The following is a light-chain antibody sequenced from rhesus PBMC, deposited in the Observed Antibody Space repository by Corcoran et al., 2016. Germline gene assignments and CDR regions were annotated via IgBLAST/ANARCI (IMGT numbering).Light chain of an antibody. J-gene: IGLJ1*01. CDR1: SSDVGGSNY. CDR2: DVS. CDR3: CSYTTSRTYI. V-gene: IGLV2S7*01. Sequence: QSAPTQPPSVSGSPGQSVTISCTGTSSDVGGSNYVSWYQQHPGKAPKLLIYDVSKRPSGVSDRCSGSKSGNPASLTISGLQAEDEADYYCCSYTTSRTYIFGAGTRLTVL.